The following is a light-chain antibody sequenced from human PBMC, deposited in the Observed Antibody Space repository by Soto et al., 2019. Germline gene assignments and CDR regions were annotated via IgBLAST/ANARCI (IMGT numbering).Light chain of an antibody. Sequence: DIQMTQSRSTLPASVGYRFTITCRASQSISNWLAWYQKKPGTAPKLLIYHASTLESGVPSRFSGSGSGTEFTLTISSMQPDDFATYYCQQYNSYSFGQGTKVDIK. V-gene: IGKV1-5*01. CDR1: QSISNW. J-gene: IGKJ1*01. CDR2: HAS. CDR3: QQYNSYS.